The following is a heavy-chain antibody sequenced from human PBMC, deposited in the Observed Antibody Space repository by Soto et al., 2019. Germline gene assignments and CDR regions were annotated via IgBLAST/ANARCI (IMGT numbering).Heavy chain of an antibody. V-gene: IGHV4-4*02. CDR3: ARRKIVVVPAAIGWFDP. Sequence: SETLSLTCAVSGGSISSSNWWSWVRQPPGKGLEWIGEIYHSGSTNYNPSLKSRVTISVDKSKNQFSLKLSSVTAADTAVYYCARRKIVVVPAAIGWFDPWGQGTRVTVAS. J-gene: IGHJ5*02. CDR2: IYHSGST. CDR1: GGSISSSNW. D-gene: IGHD2-2*01.